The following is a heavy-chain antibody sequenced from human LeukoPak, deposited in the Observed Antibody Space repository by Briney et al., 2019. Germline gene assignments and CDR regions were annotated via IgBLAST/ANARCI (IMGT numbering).Heavy chain of an antibody. D-gene: IGHD6-19*01. Sequence: PSETLSLTCTVSGGSLSSYYWSWIRQPAGKGLEWVGRIYTSGSTNYNPSLKSRVTMSVDTSKNQFSLKLSSVTAADTAVYYCARDYPLYRYSSGPSHAFDIWGQGTMVTVSS. J-gene: IGHJ3*02. CDR3: ARDYPLYRYSSGPSHAFDI. CDR2: IYTSGST. V-gene: IGHV4-4*07. CDR1: GGSLSSYY.